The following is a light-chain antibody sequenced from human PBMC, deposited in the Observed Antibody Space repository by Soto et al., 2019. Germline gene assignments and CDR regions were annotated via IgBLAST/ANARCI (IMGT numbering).Light chain of an antibody. CDR2: AVS. CDR1: QNXXXX. Sequence: DIQMTQSPSSLAASVXXXXXITCRASQNXXXXLXWYQQKPGKAPNLLIYAVSSLQSGVPSRFSGSGSGTDFSLTISSLQPEDFATYYCQQSYGTPWTFGQGTKVEIK. J-gene: IGKJ1*01. V-gene: IGKV1-39*01. CDR3: QQSYGTPWT.